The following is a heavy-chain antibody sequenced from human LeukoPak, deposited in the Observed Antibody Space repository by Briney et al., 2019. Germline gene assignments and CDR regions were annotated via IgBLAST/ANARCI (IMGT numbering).Heavy chain of an antibody. J-gene: IGHJ5*02. CDR2: ISSSSSYI. D-gene: IGHD2-21*01. V-gene: IGHV3-21*04. Sequence: GGSLRLSCAASGFTFSSYSMNWVRQAPGKGLEWASSISSSSSYIYYADSVKGRFTISRDNAKNSLYLQMNNLRVEDTALYYCARGIVVLPAAPYSWFDPWGQGTLVTVSS. CDR1: GFTFSSYS. CDR3: ARGIVVLPAAPYSWFDP.